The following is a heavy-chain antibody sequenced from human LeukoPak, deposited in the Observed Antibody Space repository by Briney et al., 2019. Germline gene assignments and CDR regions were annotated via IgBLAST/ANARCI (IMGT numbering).Heavy chain of an antibody. J-gene: IGHJ6*03. CDR1: GLTFSTQW. CDR2: VNQGGTEK. V-gene: IGHV3-7*01. CDR3: ARDHYFYYMDA. Sequence: SGGSLRLSCEASGLTFSTQWMSWVRQAPGKGLEWVAIVNQGGTEKYYVDSVKGRFTISRDNAENSLYLQMNSLRAEDTAVYYCARDHYFYYMDAWGKGTTVTVSS.